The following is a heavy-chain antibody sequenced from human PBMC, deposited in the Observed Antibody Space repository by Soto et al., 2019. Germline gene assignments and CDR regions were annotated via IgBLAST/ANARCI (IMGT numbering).Heavy chain of an antibody. CDR1: GFTVSSNY. J-gene: IGHJ4*02. CDR2: IYSGCTT. Sequence: EVQLVETGGGLIQPGGSLRLSCAASGFTVSSNYMSWVRQAPGKGLEWVSVIYSGCTTYYADSVKGRFSISRDNSKNTVYLQMNSLRAEDTAMYYCTREFAGEVLAYWGQGTLVTVSS. D-gene: IGHD7-27*01. V-gene: IGHV3-53*02. CDR3: TREFAGEVLAY.